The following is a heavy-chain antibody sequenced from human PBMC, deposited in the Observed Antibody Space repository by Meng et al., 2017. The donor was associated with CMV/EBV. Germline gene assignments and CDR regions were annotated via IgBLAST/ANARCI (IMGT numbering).Heavy chain of an antibody. CDR3: ARGGENYYDSSGYYS. D-gene: IGHD3-22*01. CDR2: IYYSGST. V-gene: IGHV4-59*01. J-gene: IGHJ4*02. CDR1: GGSISSYY. Sequence: ESLKISCTVSGGSISSYYWSWIRQPPGKGLEWIGYIYYSGSTNYNPSLKSRVTISVDTSKKQFSLKLSSVTAADTAVYYCARGGENYYDSSGYYSWGQGTLVTVSS.